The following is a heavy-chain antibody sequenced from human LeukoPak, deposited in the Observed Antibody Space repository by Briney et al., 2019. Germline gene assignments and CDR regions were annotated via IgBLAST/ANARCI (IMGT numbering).Heavy chain of an antibody. CDR3: ARDASSGPIDY. CDR2: IIPILGIA. Sequence: SVKVSCKASGGTFISYAISWVRQAPGQGLEWMGRIIPILGIANYAQKFQGRVTITADKSTSTAYMELSSLRSEDTAVYYCARDASSGPIDYWGQGTLVTVSS. D-gene: IGHD6-19*01. J-gene: IGHJ4*02. V-gene: IGHV1-69*04. CDR1: GGTFISYA.